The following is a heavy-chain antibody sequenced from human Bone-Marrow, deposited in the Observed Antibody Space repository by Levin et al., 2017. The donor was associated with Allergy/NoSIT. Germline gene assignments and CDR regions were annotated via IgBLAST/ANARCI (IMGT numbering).Heavy chain of an antibody. J-gene: IGHJ6*02. CDR3: ARDRCSSLSCYKDYYYYGMDV. V-gene: IGHV3-30-3*01. Sequence: GGSLRLSCAASEFTFSIYTMHWVRQAPGKGLEWVALISYDGSKKYYADFVKGRFTISRDNSKNMLYLQMNSLRAEDTAVYSCARDRCSSLSCYKDYYYYGMDVWGQGTTVTVSS. CDR1: EFTFSIYT. D-gene: IGHD2-2*02. CDR2: ISYDGSKK.